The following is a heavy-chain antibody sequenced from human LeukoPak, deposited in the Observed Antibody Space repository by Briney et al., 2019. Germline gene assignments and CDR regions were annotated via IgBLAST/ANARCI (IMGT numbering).Heavy chain of an antibody. V-gene: IGHV1-69*04. CDR2: IIPILGIA. CDR3: AGGGVRSSSSY. CDR1: GGTFSSYA. D-gene: IGHD6-13*01. Sequence: SVKVSWKASGGTFSSYAISWVRQAPGQGLEWMGRIIPILGIANYAQKFQGRVTITADKSTSTAYMELSSLRSEDTAVYYCAGGGVRSSSSYWGQGTLVTVSS. J-gene: IGHJ4*02.